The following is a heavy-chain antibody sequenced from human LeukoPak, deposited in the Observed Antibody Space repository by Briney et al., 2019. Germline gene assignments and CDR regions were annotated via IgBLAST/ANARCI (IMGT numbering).Heavy chain of an antibody. Sequence: GGSLRLSCAASGFTFSSYWMSWVRQAPGKGLEWVANIKQDGSEKYYVDSVKGRFTISRDNAKNSLYLQMNSLRAEDTAVYYCARGGRGAYYDFWSGYSGYYYYGMDVWGQGTLVTVSS. D-gene: IGHD3-3*01. CDR1: GFTFSSYW. V-gene: IGHV3-7*01. J-gene: IGHJ6*02. CDR2: IKQDGSEK. CDR3: ARGGRGAYYDFWSGYSGYYYYGMDV.